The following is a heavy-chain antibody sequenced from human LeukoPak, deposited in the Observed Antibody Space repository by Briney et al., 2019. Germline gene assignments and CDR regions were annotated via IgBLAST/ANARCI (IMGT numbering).Heavy chain of an antibody. J-gene: IGHJ5*02. CDR2: IYRSGST. D-gene: IGHD4-17*01. Sequence: SETLSLTCSVSGYSISSGYYWGWIRQPPGKGLEWIGSIYRSGSTYYSPSLRSRVTMSVDTSKNQFSLKLSSVTATETAVYYCESIFLYGDYNTWFDPWGQGTLVTVSS. CDR3: ESIFLYGDYNTWFDP. CDR1: GYSISSGYY. V-gene: IGHV4-38-2*02.